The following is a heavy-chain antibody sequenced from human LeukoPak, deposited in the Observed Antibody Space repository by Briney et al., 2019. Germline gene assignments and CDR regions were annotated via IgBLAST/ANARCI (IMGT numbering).Heavy chain of an antibody. CDR2: IWYDGSNK. V-gene: IGHV3-33*01. J-gene: IGHJ6*02. Sequence: GGSLRLSCAASGFTFSSYGMHWVRQAPGKGLEWVAVIWYDGSNKYYADSVKGRFTISRDNSKNTLYLQMNSLRAEDTAVYYCARDNSPYYYYGMDVWGQGTTVTVSS. CDR1: GFTFSSYG. CDR3: ARDNSPYYYYGMDV. D-gene: IGHD2-21*01.